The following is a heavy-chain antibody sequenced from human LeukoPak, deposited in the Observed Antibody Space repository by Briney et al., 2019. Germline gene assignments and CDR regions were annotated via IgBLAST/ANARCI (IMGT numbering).Heavy chain of an antibody. CDR1: GFTFSNAW. V-gene: IGHV3-15*01. CDR2: IKSKTDGGTT. CDR3: TTPEGSVYCSSTSCYNFDY. J-gene: IGHJ4*02. D-gene: IGHD2-2*01. Sequence: GGSLRLSCAASGFTFSNAWMSWARQAPGKGLEWVGRIKSKTDGGTTDYAAPVKGRFTISRDDSKNTLYLQMNSLKTEDTAVYYCTTPEGSVYCSSTSCYNFDYWGQGTLVTVSS.